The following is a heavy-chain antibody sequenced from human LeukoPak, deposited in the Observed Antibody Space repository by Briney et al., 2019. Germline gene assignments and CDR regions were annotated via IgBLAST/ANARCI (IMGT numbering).Heavy chain of an antibody. CDR2: ISAYNGNT. Sequence: ASVKVSCKASGYTFTSYDINWLRQAPGQGLEWMGWISAYNGNTNYAQKLQGRVTMTTDTSTSTAYMELRSLRSDDTAVYYCARGRSELPLTLLGMDVWGQGTTVTVSS. J-gene: IGHJ6*02. D-gene: IGHD1-26*01. V-gene: IGHV1-18*01. CDR3: ARGRSELPLTLLGMDV. CDR1: GYTFTSYD.